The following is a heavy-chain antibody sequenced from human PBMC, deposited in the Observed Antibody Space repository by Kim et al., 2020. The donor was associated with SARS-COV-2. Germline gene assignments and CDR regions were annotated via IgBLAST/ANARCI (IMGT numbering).Heavy chain of an antibody. CDR2: IYYSGST. CDR1: GGSISSSSYY. D-gene: IGHD4-17*01. J-gene: IGHJ4*02. V-gene: IGHV4-39*01. Sequence: SETLSLTCTVSGGSISSSSYYWGWILQPPGKGLEWIGSIYYSGSTYYNPSLKSRVTISVDTSKNQFSLKLSSVTAADTAVYYCARLRFYYGEIDYWGQGTLVTVSS. CDR3: ARLRFYYGEIDY.